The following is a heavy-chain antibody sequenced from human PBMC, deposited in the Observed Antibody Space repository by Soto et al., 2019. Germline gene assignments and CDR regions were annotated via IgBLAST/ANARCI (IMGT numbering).Heavy chain of an antibody. D-gene: IGHD2-2*01. J-gene: IGHJ3*02. CDR2: ISHSGTYI. V-gene: IGHV3-21*01. Sequence: AQLVESGGSLVKPGDSLRLSCAASGFTFGDYIMNWVRQAPGRGLEWVASISHSGTYIFYADSVKGRFTISRDNAKDSLFLQMNSLRVEDTAIYYCASPRDYFVSNTNCFIAFDIWGQGTGVSVSS. CDR3: ASPRDYFVSNTNCFIAFDI. CDR1: GFTFGDYI.